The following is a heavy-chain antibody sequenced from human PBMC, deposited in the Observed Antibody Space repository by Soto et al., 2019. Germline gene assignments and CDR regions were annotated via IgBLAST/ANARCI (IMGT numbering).Heavy chain of an antibody. CDR3: ARDVRYSDY. J-gene: IGHJ4*02. Sequence: EVQLVESGGGLVQPGGSLRLSCAASGFTFNTYWMNWVRQAPGKGLEWVANINQGGSDKYYFGSVKGRFTISRDNAKNSLYLQMNSLRAEDTAVYYCARDVRYSDYWGQGTLVTVSS. CDR2: INQGGSDK. D-gene: IGHD3-9*01. CDR1: GFTFNTYW. V-gene: IGHV3-7*01.